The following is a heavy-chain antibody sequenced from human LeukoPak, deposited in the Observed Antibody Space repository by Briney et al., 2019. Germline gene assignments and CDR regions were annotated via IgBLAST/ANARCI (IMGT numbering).Heavy chain of an antibody. CDR3: ARALYSGRWYGMDV. V-gene: IGHV3-48*02. D-gene: IGHD6-13*01. J-gene: IGHJ6*02. CDR2: INYNDNII. CDR1: GFSLYDYG. Sequence: TGGSLRLSCAASGFSLYDYGMNWVRQAAGGGLDWIYYINYNDNIIFYSDSVRGRFTISRDNAENSLYLQMNSLRDEDTAVYYCARALYSGRWYGMDVWGQGTTVTVSS.